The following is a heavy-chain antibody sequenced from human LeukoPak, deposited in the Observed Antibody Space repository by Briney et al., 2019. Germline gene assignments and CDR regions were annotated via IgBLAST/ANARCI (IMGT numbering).Heavy chain of an antibody. V-gene: IGHV1-69*05. CDR3: ASGEYYDFWSGYYAVDY. D-gene: IGHD3-3*01. CDR2: IIPIFGTA. Sequence: SVKVSCKASGYTFTSYYMHWVRQAPGQGLEWMGGIIPIFGTANYAQKFQGRVTITTDESTSTAYMELSSLRSEDTAVYYCASGEYYDFWSGYYAVDYWGQGTLVTVSS. CDR1: GYTFTSYY. J-gene: IGHJ4*02.